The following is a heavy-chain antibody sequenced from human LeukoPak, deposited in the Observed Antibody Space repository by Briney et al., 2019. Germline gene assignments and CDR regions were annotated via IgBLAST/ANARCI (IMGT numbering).Heavy chain of an antibody. D-gene: IGHD1-26*01. V-gene: IGHV4-39*01. CDR3: AKSGGYGLIDY. J-gene: IGHJ4*02. CDR1: GGSISSSPYY. Sequence: PSETLSLTCTVSGGSISSSPYYWGWIRQPPGKGLEWIGSIYSSGSTYYNTSLQSRVTISIETSKNQISLRLKSVTAADTAMYYCAKSGGYGLIDYWGQGTLVTVSS. CDR2: IYSSGST.